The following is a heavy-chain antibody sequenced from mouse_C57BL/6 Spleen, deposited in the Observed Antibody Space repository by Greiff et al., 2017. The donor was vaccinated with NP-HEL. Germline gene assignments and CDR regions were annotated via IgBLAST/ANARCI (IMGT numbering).Heavy chain of an antibody. V-gene: IGHV1-42*01. Sequence: VQLQQSGPELVKPGASVKISCKASGYSFTGYYMNWVKQSPEKSLEWIGEINPSTGGTTYNQKFKAKATLTVDKSSSTAYMQLKSLTSEDSAVYYCAKNYGYPWFAYWGQGTLVTVSA. CDR3: AKNYGYPWFAY. CDR2: INPSTGGT. J-gene: IGHJ3*01. CDR1: GYSFTGYY. D-gene: IGHD2-2*01.